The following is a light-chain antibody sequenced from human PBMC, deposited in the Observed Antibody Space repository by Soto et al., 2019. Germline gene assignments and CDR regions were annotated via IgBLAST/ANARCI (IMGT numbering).Light chain of an antibody. CDR1: SGHSSYI. Sequence: QLVLTQSSSASASLGSSVKLTCTLSSGHSSYIIAWHQQQPGKAPRYLMKLEGSGSYNKGSGVPARFSGSSSGADRYLTISILLFEDEADYYCETWDSNTRVFGGGTKLTVL. J-gene: IGLJ3*02. CDR2: LEGSGSY. V-gene: IGLV4-60*02. CDR3: ETWDSNTRV.